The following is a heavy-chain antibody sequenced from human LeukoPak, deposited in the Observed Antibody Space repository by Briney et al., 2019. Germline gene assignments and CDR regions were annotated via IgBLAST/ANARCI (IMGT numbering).Heavy chain of an antibody. CDR2: INHSGST. CDR1: GGSFSGYY. V-gene: IGHV4-34*01. CDR3: ARVNSLSVFAFASGYRRYFDY. J-gene: IGHJ4*02. Sequence: SETLSLTCAVYGGSFSGYYWSWLRQPPGKGLEWMGEINHSGSTNYNPSLKSRVTISVDTSKNQFSLKLSSVTAADTAVYYCARVNSLSVFAFASGYRRYFDYWGQGTLVTVSS. D-gene: IGHD5-12*01.